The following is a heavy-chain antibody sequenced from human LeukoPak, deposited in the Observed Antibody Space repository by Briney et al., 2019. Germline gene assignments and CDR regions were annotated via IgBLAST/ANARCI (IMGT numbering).Heavy chain of an antibody. Sequence: SETLSLTCTVSGGSISSGDYYWSWIRQPPGKGLEWIGYIYYSGSTYYNPSLKSRVTISVDTSKNQFSLKLSSVTAADTAVYYCARDFPSCYDSSGPYAFDIWGQGTMVTVSS. V-gene: IGHV4-30-4*01. J-gene: IGHJ3*02. CDR3: ARDFPSCYDSSGPYAFDI. CDR2: IYYSGST. D-gene: IGHD3-22*01. CDR1: GGSISSGDYY.